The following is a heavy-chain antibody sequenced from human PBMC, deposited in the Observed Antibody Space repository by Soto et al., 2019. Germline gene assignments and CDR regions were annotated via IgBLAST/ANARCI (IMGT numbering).Heavy chain of an antibody. CDR3: ARGACSSTSCYAGW. CDR1: GGSISSSSYY. CDR2: IYYSGST. D-gene: IGHD2-2*01. Sequence: QLQLQESGPGLVKPSETLSLTCTVSGGSISSSSYYWGWIRQPPGKGLECIGSIYYSGSTYYNPSLTSRVTISVDTSKNPFSLTLSSVTAADTAVYYCARGACSSTSCYAGWWGQGTLVTVSS. V-gene: IGHV4-39*01. J-gene: IGHJ4*02.